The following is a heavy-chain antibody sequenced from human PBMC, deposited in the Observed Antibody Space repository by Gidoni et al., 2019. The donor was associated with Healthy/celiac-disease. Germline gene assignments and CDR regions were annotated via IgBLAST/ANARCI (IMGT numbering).Heavy chain of an antibody. CDR2: ISYDGSNK. CDR1: GCTFSSYG. V-gene: IGHV3-30*18. D-gene: IGHD3-3*01. Sequence: QVQLVESGGGVVKPGRSLRLHCAASGCTFSSYGMHWVRQAPGKGLEWVAVISYDGSNKDYADSAKGRFTISSDNSKNTLYLQMNSLRAQDTDVYYCAKENPYDFWSGYYSNWFDPWGQGTLVTVSS. CDR3: AKENPYDFWSGYYSNWFDP. J-gene: IGHJ5*02.